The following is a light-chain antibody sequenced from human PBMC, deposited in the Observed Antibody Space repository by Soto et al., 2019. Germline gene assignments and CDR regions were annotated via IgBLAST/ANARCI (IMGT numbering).Light chain of an antibody. J-gene: IGLJ2*01. CDR3: SSYTSSSTHVV. CDR1: SSDFGGYNY. V-gene: IGLV2-14*01. Sequence: QSALTQPASVSGSPGQSITISCTGTSSDFGGYNYVSWYQQHPGKAPKLVIYDVSNRPSGVSNRFSGSKSGNTASLTISGLQAEDEADYYCSSYTSSSTHVVFGGGTKVTVL. CDR2: DVS.